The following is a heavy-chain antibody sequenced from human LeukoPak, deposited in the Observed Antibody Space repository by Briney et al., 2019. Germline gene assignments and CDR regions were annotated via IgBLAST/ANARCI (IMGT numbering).Heavy chain of an antibody. Sequence: GGSLRLSCAASGFTFSSYWMRCAPQAPGKGLEGVANIKQDGSEKYYVDSVKGRFTISRDNAKNSLYLQMNSLRAEDTAVYYCVRGVATTGGYYYMDVWGKGATVTISS. CDR2: IKQDGSEK. J-gene: IGHJ6*03. D-gene: IGHD5-12*01. V-gene: IGHV3-7*01. CDR3: VRGVATTGGYYYMDV. CDR1: GFTFSSYW.